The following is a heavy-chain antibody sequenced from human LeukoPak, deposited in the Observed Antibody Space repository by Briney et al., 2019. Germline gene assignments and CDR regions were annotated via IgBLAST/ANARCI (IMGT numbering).Heavy chain of an antibody. CDR3: AKDQPEAYFDY. V-gene: IGHV3-23*01. CDR1: GFTFSIYD. D-gene: IGHD1-14*01. J-gene: IGHJ4*02. Sequence: GGSLRLSCAASGFTFSIYDLSWVRQAPGKGLECVSAIDRGVGSTYYADSVKGRFTISRGNAKGTLYLQMNSLRAEDAALYYCAKDQPEAYFDYWGQGTLVTVSS. CDR2: IDRGVGST.